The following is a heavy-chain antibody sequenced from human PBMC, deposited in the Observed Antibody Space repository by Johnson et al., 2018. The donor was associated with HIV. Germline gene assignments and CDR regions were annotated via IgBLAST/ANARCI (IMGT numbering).Heavy chain of an antibody. V-gene: IGHV3-23*04. CDR3: TTGRPSSAAFDI. CDR2: ISGSGGST. Sequence: VQLVESGGGVERPGGSLRLSCAASGFTFSSYAMSWVRQAQGKGLEWVSAISGSGGSTYYADSVKGRFTISRDNSKNTLYLQMNSLKTEDSAVYYCTTGRPSSAAFDIWGQGTMVTVSS. J-gene: IGHJ3*02. CDR1: GFTFSSYA.